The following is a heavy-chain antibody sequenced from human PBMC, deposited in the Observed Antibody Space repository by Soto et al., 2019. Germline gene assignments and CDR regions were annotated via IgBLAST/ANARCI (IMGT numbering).Heavy chain of an antibody. J-gene: IGHJ4*02. D-gene: IGHD1-26*01. CDR2: IYYSGST. V-gene: IGHV4-59*01. Sequence: SETLSLTCTVSGGSISSYYWSWIREPPGKGLDWFGYIYYSGSTNYNPSLKSRVTISVDTSKNQFSLKLSSVTAADTAVYYCARGGTPRGPYGYFNYRRQGPLVTVSS. CDR3: ARGGTPRGPYGYFNY. CDR1: GGSISSYY.